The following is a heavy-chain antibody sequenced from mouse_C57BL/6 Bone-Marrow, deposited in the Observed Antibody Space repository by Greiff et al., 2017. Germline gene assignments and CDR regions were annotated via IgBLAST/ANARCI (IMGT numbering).Heavy chain of an antibody. CDR2: IWGGGST. V-gene: IGHV2-2*01. CDR1: GFSLSSYA. D-gene: IGHD3-2*02. CDR3: ARKAQANAKDY. J-gene: IGHJ4*01. Sequence: VQLLQSGPGLVQPSQSLSLTCAVSGFSLSSYAVPWVRQSPGKSLEWLGVIWGGGSTDYTEDVICRLSISKDNSKSQVFFKMNSLQADDTAIYYCARKAQANAKDYWGQGTSVTVSS.